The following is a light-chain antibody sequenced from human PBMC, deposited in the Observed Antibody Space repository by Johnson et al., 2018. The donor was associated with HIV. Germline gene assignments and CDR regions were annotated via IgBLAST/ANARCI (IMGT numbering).Light chain of an antibody. CDR1: SSNIGKNY. CDR2: ESN. CDR3: GAWDSSLSVYV. V-gene: IGLV1-51*02. Sequence: QSVLTQPPSVSAAPGQKVTISCSGSSSNIGKNYVSWYQQLPGTAPKLLIYESNKRPSGIPDRFSGSKSDTSATLGITGLQTGDEADYYCGAWDSSLSVYVFGTGTKVTVL. J-gene: IGLJ1*01.